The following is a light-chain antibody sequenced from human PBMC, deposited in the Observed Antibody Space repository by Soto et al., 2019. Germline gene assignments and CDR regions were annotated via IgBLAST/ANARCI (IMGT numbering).Light chain of an antibody. Sequence: EIVLTQSPATLSLSPGERAIRSCRASQSVSSYLAWYQQKPGQAPRLLIYDASNRATGIPARFSGSGSGTDFTLTISSLEPEDFAVYYCQHRSNWTSFGPGTKVDIK. CDR1: QSVSSY. CDR2: DAS. CDR3: QHRSNWTS. V-gene: IGKV3-11*01. J-gene: IGKJ3*01.